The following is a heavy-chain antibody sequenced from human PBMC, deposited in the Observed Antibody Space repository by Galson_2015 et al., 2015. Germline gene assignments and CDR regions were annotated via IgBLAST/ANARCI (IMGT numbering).Heavy chain of an antibody. Sequence: SLRLSCAASGFTFSSYGMHWVRQAPGKGLEWVAVIWYDGSNKYYTDSVKGRSTISRDNSKKTLYLQMNSLRAEDTAVYYCARDESMSAAGTDYWGQGTLVTVSS. J-gene: IGHJ4*02. D-gene: IGHD6-13*01. CDR3: ARDESMSAAGTDY. CDR2: IWYDGSNK. CDR1: GFTFSSYG. V-gene: IGHV3-33*01.